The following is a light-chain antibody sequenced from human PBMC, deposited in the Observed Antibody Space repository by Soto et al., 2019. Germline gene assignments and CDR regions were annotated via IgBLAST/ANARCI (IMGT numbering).Light chain of an antibody. J-gene: IGLJ2*01. CDR3: SSFVGAPVI. Sequence: QSALTQPPSASGSPGQSVTISCTGTSSDIGAYDYVSWYQQCPGKAPKLLIYEVTKRPSGVPDRFSGSKSGDTASLTVSGLQAEDEADYYCSSFVGAPVIFGGGTKLTVL. CDR2: EVT. V-gene: IGLV2-8*01. CDR1: SSDIGAYDY.